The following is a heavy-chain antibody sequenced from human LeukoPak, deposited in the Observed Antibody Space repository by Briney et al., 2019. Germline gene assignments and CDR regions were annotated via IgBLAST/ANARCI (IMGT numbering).Heavy chain of an antibody. CDR1: GGSISTSSYY. V-gene: IGHV4-39*01. CDR3: MRHASGEPPRF. Sequence: SETLSLTCTVSGGSISTSSYYWGWIRQPPGKGLERIASIHHTGTPYYNPSLKSRVTISVDTSKNQFSLQFSSVIAADTAVYYCMRHASGEPPRFWGQGTLVTASS. J-gene: IGHJ4*02. CDR2: IHHTGTP. D-gene: IGHD7-27*01.